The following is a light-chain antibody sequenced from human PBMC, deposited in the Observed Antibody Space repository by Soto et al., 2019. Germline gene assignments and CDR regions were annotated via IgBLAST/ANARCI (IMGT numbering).Light chain of an antibody. J-gene: IGLJ3*02. Sequence: NFMLTQPHSVSESPGQTVTISCTGSSGSIASNYVQWYQQRPGSAPTTVIYEDNQRPSGVPDRFSGSIDSSSNSASLTISGLKTEDEADYYCQSYDSSNRGVFGGGTKVTVL. CDR1: SGSIASNY. V-gene: IGLV6-57*02. CDR3: QSYDSSNRGV. CDR2: EDN.